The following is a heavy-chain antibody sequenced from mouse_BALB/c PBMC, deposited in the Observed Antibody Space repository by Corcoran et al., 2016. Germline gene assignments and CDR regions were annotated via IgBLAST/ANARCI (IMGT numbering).Heavy chain of an antibody. V-gene: IGHV1-26*01. CDR3: AREDGNYSGARDY. CDR1: GYSFPGYT. J-gene: IGHJ4*01. D-gene: IGHD2-1*01. CDR2: INPYNGGT. Sequence: EVHLQQFGPVLVQLGASMNISCNASGYSFPGYTQNWVKQSHGKNLEWMGLINPYNGGTSYNQKFKCKATLTVDKSSSTAYMELLSLTSEYYAVYYCAREDGNYSGARDYWGQGTSVTVSS.